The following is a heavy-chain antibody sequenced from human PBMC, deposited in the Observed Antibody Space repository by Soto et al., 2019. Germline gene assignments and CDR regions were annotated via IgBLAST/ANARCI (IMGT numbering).Heavy chain of an antibody. Sequence: SETLSLTCSIYSGSFIGYYWSWIRQPPGKGLEWIGEISQSGNTNYSPSLKSRVSISIDTSKKQFSLNLASVSAADTAVYYCARAPKVSGSSQTRPDFWGQGTLVTVSS. J-gene: IGHJ4*02. D-gene: IGHD6-6*01. V-gene: IGHV4-34*01. CDR2: ISQSGNT. CDR1: SGSFIGYY. CDR3: ARAPKVSGSSQTRPDF.